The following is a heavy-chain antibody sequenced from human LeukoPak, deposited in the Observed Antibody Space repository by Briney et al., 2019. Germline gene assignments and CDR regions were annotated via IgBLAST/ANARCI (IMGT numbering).Heavy chain of an antibody. CDR2: INHSGST. D-gene: IGHD3-3*01. CDR3: ASPNTMYYDFWSGYQTRGMDV. CDR1: GGSFSGYY. J-gene: IGHJ6*02. V-gene: IGHV4-34*01. Sequence: SETLSLTCAVYGGSFSGYYWSWIRQPPGKGLEWIGEINHSGSTNYNPSLKSRVTISVDTSKNQFSLKLSSVTAADTAVYYCASPNTMYYDFWSGYQTRGMDVWGQGTTVTVSS.